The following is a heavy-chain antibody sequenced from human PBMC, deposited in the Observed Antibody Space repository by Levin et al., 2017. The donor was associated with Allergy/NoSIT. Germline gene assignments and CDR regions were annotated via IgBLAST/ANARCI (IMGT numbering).Heavy chain of an antibody. Sequence: SQTLSLTCTVSGGSISSYYWSWIRQPPGKGLEWIGYIYYSGSTNYNPSPKSRVTISVDTSKNQFSLKLSSVTAADTAVYYCARHKRSGGSGSYHFGGLDGWGQGTTVTVSS. CDR3: ARHKRSGGSGSYHFGGLDG. D-gene: IGHD3-10*01. V-gene: IGHV4-59*08. J-gene: IGHJ6*02. CDR1: GGSISSYY. CDR2: IYYSGST.